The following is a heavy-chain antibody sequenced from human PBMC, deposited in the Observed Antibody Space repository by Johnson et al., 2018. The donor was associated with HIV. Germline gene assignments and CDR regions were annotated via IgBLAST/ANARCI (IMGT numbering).Heavy chain of an antibody. V-gene: IGHV3-66*01. J-gene: IGHJ3*02. CDR1: GFTINSNY. CDR2: IYSGGRT. CDR3: ARDRRYYDSSGYYHDAFDI. Sequence: VQLVESGGGLVQPGGSLRLSCAASGFTINSNYINWVRQAPGTGLECVSGIYSGGRTYYADSVRGRFTISRDNSKNTLYLQMNSLRAEDTAVYFCARDRRYYDSSGYYHDAFDIWGQGTMVTVSS. D-gene: IGHD3-22*01.